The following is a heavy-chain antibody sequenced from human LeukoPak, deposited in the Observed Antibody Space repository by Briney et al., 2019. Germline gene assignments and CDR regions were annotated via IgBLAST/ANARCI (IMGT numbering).Heavy chain of an antibody. CDR2: IYYSGST. Sequence: SETLSLTCSVSGGSISGYYWSWIRQSPGNGLVWIGYIYYSGSTNYNPSLKSRVTISVDMSKNQFSLKLSSVTAADTALYYCARHFTYYYDSSGYPRDIFDIWSQGTMVTVSS. V-gene: IGHV4-59*08. CDR1: GGSISGYY. J-gene: IGHJ3*02. CDR3: ARHFTYYYDSSGYPRDIFDI. D-gene: IGHD3-22*01.